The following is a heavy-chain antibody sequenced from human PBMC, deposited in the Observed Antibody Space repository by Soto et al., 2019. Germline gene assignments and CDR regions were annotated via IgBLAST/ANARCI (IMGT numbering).Heavy chain of an antibody. CDR3: ARGDYYDTSGPFSDAFDI. J-gene: IGHJ3*02. V-gene: IGHV3-74*01. D-gene: IGHD3-22*01. CDR2: INSDGSSR. CDR1: GFTFSGYW. Sequence: GGSLRLSCAAAGFTFSGYWMHWVRQAPGKGLVWVSRINSDGSSRTYADSVKGRFTISRDNAKNTRYLQMNSLRAEDTAVYFCARGDYYDTSGPFSDAFDIWGQGTMVTVSS.